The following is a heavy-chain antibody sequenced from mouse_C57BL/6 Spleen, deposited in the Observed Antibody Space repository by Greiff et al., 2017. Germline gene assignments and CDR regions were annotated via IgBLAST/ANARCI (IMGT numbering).Heavy chain of an antibody. CDR2: INYDGSST. CDR3: AREGAFFDY. J-gene: IGHJ2*01. V-gene: IGHV5-16*01. CDR1: GFTFSDYY. D-gene: IGHD3-1*01. Sequence: VQLVESEGGLVQPGSSMILFCTASGFTFSDYYMAWVCQVPEKGLEWVANINYDGSSTYYLDSLESRFIISRDNAKNILYLQMSSLKSEDTATYYCAREGAFFDYWGQGTTRTVSS.